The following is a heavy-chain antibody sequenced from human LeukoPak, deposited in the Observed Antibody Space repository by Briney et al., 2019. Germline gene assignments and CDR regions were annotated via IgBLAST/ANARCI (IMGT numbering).Heavy chain of an antibody. J-gene: IGHJ4*02. D-gene: IGHD4-11*01. CDR3: ARGGFHRRTVTTFDY. CDR2: INHSGST. CDR1: GGSFSGYY. V-gene: IGHV4-34*01. Sequence: SETLCLTCAVYGGSFSGYYWSWIRQPPGKGLEWIGEINHSGSTNYNPSLKSRVTISVDTSKNQFSLKLSSVTAADTAVYYCARGGFHRRTVTTFDYWGQGTLVTVSS.